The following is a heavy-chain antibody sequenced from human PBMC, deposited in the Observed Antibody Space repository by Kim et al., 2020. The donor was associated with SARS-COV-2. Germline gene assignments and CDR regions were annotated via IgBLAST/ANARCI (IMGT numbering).Heavy chain of an antibody. CDR3: ALGYNYGRGAFDY. D-gene: IGHD5-18*01. CDR2: INSDGTIT. CDR1: GFTFSRNW. Sequence: GGSLRLSCAASGFTFSRNWMHWVRQAPGKGLEWVSRINSDGTITSYADSVKGRFTISRDNAKNTVYLQMNSLRAEDTAVYYCALGYNYGRGAFDYWGQGTLVTVSS. J-gene: IGHJ4*02. V-gene: IGHV3-74*01.